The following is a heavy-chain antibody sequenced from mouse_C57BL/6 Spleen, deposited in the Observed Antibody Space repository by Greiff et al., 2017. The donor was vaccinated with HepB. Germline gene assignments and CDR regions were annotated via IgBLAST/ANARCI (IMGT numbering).Heavy chain of an antibody. CDR2: IDPANGNT. CDR1: GFNIKNPY. CDR3: EAWFAY. J-gene: IGHJ3*01. Sequence: VQLQQSVAELVRPGASVKLSCTASGFNIKNPYMHWVKQRPEQGLEWIGRIDPANGNTKYAPKFQGKATITADTSSNTAYLQLSSLTSEDTAIYYCEAWFAYWGQGTLVTVSA. V-gene: IGHV14-3*01.